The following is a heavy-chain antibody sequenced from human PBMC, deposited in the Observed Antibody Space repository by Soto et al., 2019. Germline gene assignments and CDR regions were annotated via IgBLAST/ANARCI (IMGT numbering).Heavy chain of an antibody. CDR3: VRERGLAY. D-gene: IGHD6-19*01. CDR1: GFTLSNYW. Sequence: PGGSLRLSCAASGFTLSNYWMTWVRQAPGKGLEWVANINKDGSQKNYVDSVKGRFTIARDNGQNSLSLQINSLTVEDTAVYYCVRERGLAYWGQGALVTVSS. CDR2: INKDGSQK. V-gene: IGHV3-7*03. J-gene: IGHJ4*02.